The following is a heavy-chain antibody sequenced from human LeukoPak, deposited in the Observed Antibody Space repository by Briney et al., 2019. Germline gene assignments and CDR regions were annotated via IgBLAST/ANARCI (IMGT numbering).Heavy chain of an antibody. D-gene: IGHD6-19*01. J-gene: IGHJ4*02. CDR2: IRYDGSNK. Sequence: PGGSLRLSCAASGFTFSSYGMRWVRQAPGKGLEWVAFIRYDGSNKYYADSVKGRFTISRDNSKNTLYLQMNSLRAEDTAVYYCAKDQSSGYTPYFDYWGQGTLVTVSS. V-gene: IGHV3-30*02. CDR1: GFTFSSYG. CDR3: AKDQSSGYTPYFDY.